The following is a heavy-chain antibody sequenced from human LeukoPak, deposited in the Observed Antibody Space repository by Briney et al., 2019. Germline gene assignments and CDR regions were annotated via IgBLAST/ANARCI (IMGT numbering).Heavy chain of an antibody. J-gene: IGHJ4*02. CDR3: ARDVIDQYYDFWSGYLS. CDR1: GFTFSDYY. D-gene: IGHD3-3*01. CDR2: ISSSGSTI. Sequence: GGSLRLSCAASGFTFSDYYMSWIRPAPGKGLEWVSYISSSGSTIYYADSVKGRFTISRDNAKNSLYLQMNSLRAEDTAVYYCARDVIDQYYDFWSGYLSWGQGTLVTVSS. V-gene: IGHV3-11*01.